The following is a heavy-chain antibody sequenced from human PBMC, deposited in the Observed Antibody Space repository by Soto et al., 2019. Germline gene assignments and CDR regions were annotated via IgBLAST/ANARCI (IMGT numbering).Heavy chain of an antibody. J-gene: IGHJ4*02. V-gene: IGHV4-34*01. CDR3: ARDPGILTGYYLSYFDY. Sequence: SETLSLTCAVYGGSFSGYYWSWIRQPPGKGLEWIGEINHSGSTNYNPSLKSRVTISVDTSKNQFSLKLSSVTAADTAVYYCARDPGILTGYYLSYFDYWGQGTLVTVSS. CDR1: GGSFSGYY. CDR2: INHSGST. D-gene: IGHD3-9*01.